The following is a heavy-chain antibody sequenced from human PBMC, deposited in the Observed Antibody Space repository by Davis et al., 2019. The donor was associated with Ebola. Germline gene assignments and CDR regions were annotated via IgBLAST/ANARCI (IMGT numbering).Heavy chain of an antibody. J-gene: IGHJ5*02. CDR2: ISWNSGSI. Sequence: GGSLRLSCAASGFTFDDYAMHWVRQAPGKGLEWVSGISWNSGSIGYADSVKGRFTISRDNAKNTLYLQMNSLRAEDTAVYYCARDHVIAVAGWFDPWGQGTLVTVSS. CDR3: ARDHVIAVAGWFDP. D-gene: IGHD6-19*01. CDR1: GFTFDDYA. V-gene: IGHV3-9*01.